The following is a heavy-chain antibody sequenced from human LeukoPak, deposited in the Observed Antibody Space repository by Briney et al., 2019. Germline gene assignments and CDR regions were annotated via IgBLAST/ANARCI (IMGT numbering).Heavy chain of an antibody. D-gene: IGHD4-17*01. CDR3: AMDFGDHWLDP. CDR2: MNPDSADT. V-gene: IGHV1-8*01. Sequence: ASVKVSCKAAGYNFRNYDIIWVRQAPGQGLEWMGWMNPDSADTGYAQKFQGRVTMTRNTSITTAYMELSSLRYEDTAMYYCAMDFGDHWLDPWGQGTLVTVSS. CDR1: GYNFRNYD. J-gene: IGHJ5*02.